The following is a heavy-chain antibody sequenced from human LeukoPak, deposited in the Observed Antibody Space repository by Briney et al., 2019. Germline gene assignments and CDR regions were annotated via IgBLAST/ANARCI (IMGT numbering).Heavy chain of an antibody. D-gene: IGHD6-19*01. CDR3: ARSIVAGTPTPYYYYGMDV. V-gene: IGHV4-30-2*01. Sequence: SETLSLTCAVSGGSISSGGYSWSWIRQPPGKGLEWIGYIYHSGSTYYNPSLKSRVTISVDRSKNQFSLKLSSVTAADTAVYYCARSIVAGTPTPYYYYGMDVWGQGTTVTVSS. CDR1: GGSISSGGYS. J-gene: IGHJ6*02. CDR2: IYHSGST.